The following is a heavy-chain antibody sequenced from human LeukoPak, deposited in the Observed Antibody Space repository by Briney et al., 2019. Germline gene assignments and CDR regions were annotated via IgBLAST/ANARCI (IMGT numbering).Heavy chain of an antibody. J-gene: IGHJ1*01. D-gene: IGHD6-19*01. CDR2: ISGSGGST. CDR3: AKKNPDGWLAYAEYFQH. Sequence: PGGSLRLSCAASGFTFSSYAMSWVRQAPGKGLEWVSAISGSGGSTYYADSVKGRFTISRDNSKNTLYLQMNCRRAEDTAVYYCAKKNPDGWLAYAEYFQHWGQGTLVTVSS. V-gene: IGHV3-23*01. CDR1: GFTFSSYA.